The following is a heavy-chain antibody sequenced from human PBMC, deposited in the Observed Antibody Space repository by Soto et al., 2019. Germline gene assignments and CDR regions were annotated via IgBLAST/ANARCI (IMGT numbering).Heavy chain of an antibody. CDR3: ARQGENYDILTGYSYYMDV. D-gene: IGHD3-9*01. J-gene: IGHJ6*03. CDR1: GYSFTSYW. CDR2: TYPGDSDT. V-gene: IGHV5-51*01. Sequence: GESLKISCKGSGYSFTSYWIGWVRQMPGKGLEWMGITYPGDSDTRYSPSFQGQVTISADKSISTAYLQWSSLKASDTAMYYCARQGENYDILTGYSYYMDVWGKGTTVIVSS.